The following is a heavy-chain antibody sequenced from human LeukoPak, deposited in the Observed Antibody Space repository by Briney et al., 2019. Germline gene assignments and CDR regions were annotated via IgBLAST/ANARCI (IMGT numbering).Heavy chain of an antibody. D-gene: IGHD6-13*01. CDR2: ISYDGSNK. Sequence: PGRSLRLSCAASGFSFNTYGMHWLRQAPGKGLEWVAVISYDGSNKYYADSVKGRFTISRDNSKNTLYLQMNSLRAEDTAVYYCARKSSSSWYVYFDYWGQGTLVTVSS. CDR1: GFSFNTYG. V-gene: IGHV3-30*03. J-gene: IGHJ4*02. CDR3: ARKSSSSWYVYFDY.